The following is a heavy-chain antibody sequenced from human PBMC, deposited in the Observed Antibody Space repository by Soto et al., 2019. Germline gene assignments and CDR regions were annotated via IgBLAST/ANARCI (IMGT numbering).Heavy chain of an antibody. J-gene: IGHJ6*03. CDR1: GGSISTYY. CDR3: ARARSTNYYYYMDV. Sequence: QVQLQESGPGLVKPSETLSLTCTVSGGSISTYYWSWIRQPPGKGLEWIGYIYYSGSTNYNPSLRSRVTISVDTSKNQFSLKLSSVTAADTAVYYCARARSTNYYYYMDVWGKGTTVTVSS. CDR2: IYYSGST. V-gene: IGHV4-59*01.